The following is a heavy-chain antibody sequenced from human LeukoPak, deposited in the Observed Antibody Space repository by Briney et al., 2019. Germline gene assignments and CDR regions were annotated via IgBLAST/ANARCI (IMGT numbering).Heavy chain of an antibody. J-gene: IGHJ4*02. CDR1: EGTFNDYA. CDR3: TRDPLAASAPGYFDS. V-gene: IGHV1-69*01. CDR2: IIPIFGTT. D-gene: IGHD6-13*01. Sequence: SSVKVSCKPSEGTFNDYAVAWVRQAPGQGLEWMGQIIPIFGTTSYAPKFQGRVAITADEMTTTAYMELSSLISEDTAVYYCTRDPLAASAPGYFDSWGQGSLVTVSS.